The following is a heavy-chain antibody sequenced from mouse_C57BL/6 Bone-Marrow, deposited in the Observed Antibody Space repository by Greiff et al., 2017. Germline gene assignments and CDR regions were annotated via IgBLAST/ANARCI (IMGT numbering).Heavy chain of an antibody. J-gene: IGHJ2*01. CDR2: IDPNSGGT. CDR3: ARDYYYGSSGGY. D-gene: IGHD1-1*01. V-gene: IGHV1-72*01. CDR1: GYTFTSYW. Sequence: QVQLQQPGAELVKPGASVKLSCKASGYTFTSYWMHWVKQRPGRGLEWIGRIDPNSGGTKYNEKFKSKATLTVDKPASTAYMQLSSLTAEDSAVYYGARDYYYGSSGGYWGQGTTLTVSS.